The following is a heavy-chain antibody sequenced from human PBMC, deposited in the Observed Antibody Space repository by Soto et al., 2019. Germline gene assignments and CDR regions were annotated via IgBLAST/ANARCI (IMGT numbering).Heavy chain of an antibody. J-gene: IGHJ3*01. CDR1: GYTFNRYG. V-gene: IGHV1-18*01. Sequence: QVQLVQSGGEVKKPGASVKVSCKASGYTFNRYGVNWVRQDPGQGLEWMGWITVYNGNTNYAQKFQGRVTMTTDTSRDTAYMELTRLTSDDTAVYYCAKSLEGLPTLGYAFDVWGQWSMVTVSS. D-gene: IGHD3-16*01. CDR3: AKSLEGLPTLGYAFDV. CDR2: ITVYNGNT.